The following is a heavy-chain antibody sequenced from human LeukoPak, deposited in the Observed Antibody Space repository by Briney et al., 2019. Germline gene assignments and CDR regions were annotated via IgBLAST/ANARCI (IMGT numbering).Heavy chain of an antibody. CDR3: ARVYLERLTAGYFDH. CDR1: GFTFSSYA. CDR2: ISGTGSTL. J-gene: IGHJ4*02. D-gene: IGHD2-8*01. V-gene: IGHV3-48*02. Sequence: GGSLRLSCAASGFTFSSYAMHWVRQAPGKGLEWVSYISGTGSTLSYADSVKGRFTISRDNSKSTLYLQMNSLRDDDSAAYFCARVYLERLTAGYFDHWGQGTQVTVSP.